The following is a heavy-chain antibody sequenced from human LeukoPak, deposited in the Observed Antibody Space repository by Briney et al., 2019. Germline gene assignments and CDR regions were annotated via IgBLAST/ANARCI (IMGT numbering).Heavy chain of an antibody. CDR3: ARGVTGIYYYYYMDV. Sequence: GASVKVSCKASGYTFTSYYMHWVRQAPGQGLEWMGWINPNSGDTNYAQKFQGGVTMTRDTSISTAYMELSRLRSDDTAVYYCARGVTGIYYYYYMDVWGKGTTVTVSS. J-gene: IGHJ6*03. CDR2: INPNSGDT. D-gene: IGHD3-10*01. V-gene: IGHV1-2*02. CDR1: GYTFTSYY.